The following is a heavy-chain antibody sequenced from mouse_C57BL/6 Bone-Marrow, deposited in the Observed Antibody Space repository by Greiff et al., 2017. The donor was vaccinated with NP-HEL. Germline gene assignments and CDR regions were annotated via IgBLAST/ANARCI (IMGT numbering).Heavy chain of an antibody. CDR3: ARWGGVRYWYFDV. Sequence: QVQLQQPGAELVKPGASVKLSCKASGYTFTSYWMHWVKQRPGQGLEWIGMIHPNSGSTNYNEKFKSKATLTVDKSSSTAYMQLSSLTSEDSAVYDCARWGGVRYWYFDVWGTGTTVTVSS. CDR2: IHPNSGST. CDR1: GYTFTSYW. D-gene: IGHD2-2*01. V-gene: IGHV1-64*01. J-gene: IGHJ1*03.